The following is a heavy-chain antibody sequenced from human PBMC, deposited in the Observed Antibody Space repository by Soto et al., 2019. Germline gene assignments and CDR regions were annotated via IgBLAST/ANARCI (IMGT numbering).Heavy chain of an antibody. Sequence: ASVKVSCKASGYTFTSYAMHWVRQAPGQRLEWMGWINAGNGNTKYSQKFQGRVTITRDTSASTAYMELSSLRSEDTVVYYCASSLPVPAVMGYWGQGTLVTVSS. J-gene: IGHJ4*02. CDR2: INAGNGNT. D-gene: IGHD2-2*01. CDR1: GYTFTSYA. V-gene: IGHV1-3*01. CDR3: ASSLPVPAVMGY.